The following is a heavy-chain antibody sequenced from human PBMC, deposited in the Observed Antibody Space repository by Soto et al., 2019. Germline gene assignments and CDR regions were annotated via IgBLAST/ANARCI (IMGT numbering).Heavy chain of an antibody. Sequence: QLQLQESGPGLVKPSETLSLTCTVSGGSISSSSYYWGWIRQPPGKGLEWIGSIYYSGSTYYNPSLKSRVTISVDTSKNQFSLKLSSVTAADTAVYYCARHPQYSSGWFDGAFEIWGQGTMVTVSS. CDR1: GGSISSSSYY. V-gene: IGHV4-39*01. J-gene: IGHJ3*02. CDR3: ARHPQYSSGWFDGAFEI. D-gene: IGHD6-19*01. CDR2: IYYSGST.